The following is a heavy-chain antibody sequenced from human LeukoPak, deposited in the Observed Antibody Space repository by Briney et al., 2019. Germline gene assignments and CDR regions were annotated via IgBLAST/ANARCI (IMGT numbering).Heavy chain of an antibody. Sequence: SETLSLTCTVSGGSISSGGYYWSWIRQHPGKGLEWIGYIYYSGSTYYNPSLKSRVTTSVDTSKNQFSLKLSSVTAADTAVYYCARGGGVPAAREYFDYWGQGTLVTVSS. V-gene: IGHV4-31*03. CDR3: ARGGGVPAAREYFDY. J-gene: IGHJ4*02. CDR1: GGSISSGGYY. CDR2: IYYSGST. D-gene: IGHD2-2*01.